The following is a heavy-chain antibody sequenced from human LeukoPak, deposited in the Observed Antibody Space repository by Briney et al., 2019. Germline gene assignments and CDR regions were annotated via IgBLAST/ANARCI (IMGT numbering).Heavy chain of an antibody. J-gene: IGHJ4*02. CDR1: GYTFTSYG. V-gene: IGHV1-2*02. CDR2: INPNSGGT. CDR3: ARGGSSGYLGYFDY. D-gene: IGHD3-22*01. Sequence: ASVKVSCKASGYTFTSYGISWVRQAPGQGLEWMGWINPNSGGTNYAQKFQGRVTMTRDTSISTAYMELSRLRSDDTAVYYCARGGSSGYLGYFDYWGQGTLVTVSS.